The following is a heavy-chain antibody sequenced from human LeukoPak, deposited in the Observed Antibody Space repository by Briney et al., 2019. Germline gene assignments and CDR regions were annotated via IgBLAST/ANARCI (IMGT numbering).Heavy chain of an antibody. CDR2: INHSGST. V-gene: IGHV4-34*01. J-gene: IGHJ5*02. D-gene: IGHD3-10*01. CDR1: GGSFSGYY. Sequence: PSETLSLTCAVYGGSFSGYYWSWIRQPPGKGLEWIGEINHSGSTNYNPSLKSRVSISLDTSENQFSLKLTSVTAADTAMYYCARDGDYGSPYGSWGQGILVTVSS. CDR3: ARDGDYGSPYGS.